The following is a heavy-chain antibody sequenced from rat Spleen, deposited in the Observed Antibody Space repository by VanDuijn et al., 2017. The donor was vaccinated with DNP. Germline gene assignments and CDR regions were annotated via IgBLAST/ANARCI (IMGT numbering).Heavy chain of an antibody. D-gene: IGHD1-5*01. J-gene: IGHJ2*01. CDR2: ISYSGTT. CDR1: GYSITSCC. Sequence: VQLQESGPGLVEPSQSLSLTCSVTGYSITSCCRWTWIRKFPGNKMEWIGHISYSGTTSYHPSLKSRISITRDTSKNQFFLQLSSVTTEDTATYYCARWNIGTSTLDYWGQGVMVTVSS. V-gene: IGHV3-1*01. CDR3: ARWNIGTSTLDY.